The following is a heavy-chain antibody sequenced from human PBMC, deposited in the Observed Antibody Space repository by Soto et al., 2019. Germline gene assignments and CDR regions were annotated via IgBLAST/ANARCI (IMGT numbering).Heavy chain of an antibody. V-gene: IGHV3-30*03. CDR1: GFNFSSYG. Sequence: QVQLVESGGGVVQPGRSLRLSCAASGFNFSSYGMHWVRQAPGTGLELVALMSYDGSKIYYTDSVKGRFTISRDTSKNTLYLQMNSLRAEDTAVYYCRVGVADWGQGTLVTVSS. CDR2: MSYDGSKI. J-gene: IGHJ4*02. D-gene: IGHD1-26*01. CDR3: RVGVAD.